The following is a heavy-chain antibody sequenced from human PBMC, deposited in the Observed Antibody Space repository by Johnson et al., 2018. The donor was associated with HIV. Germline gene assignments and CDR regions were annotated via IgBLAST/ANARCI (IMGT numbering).Heavy chain of an antibody. D-gene: IGHD3-22*01. Sequence: QVQLVESGGGVVQPGGSLRLSCEASGFSFSSYGMHWVRQAPGKGLEWVAFIRYDGDITYYVDSVKGRFTISRDNSKNTLYLQMNSLRTEDTAMFYCAKGHSSGYPKDAFDIWGQGTMVTVSS. J-gene: IGHJ3*02. CDR2: IRYDGDIT. CDR1: GFSFSSYG. V-gene: IGHV3-30*02. CDR3: AKGHSSGYPKDAFDI.